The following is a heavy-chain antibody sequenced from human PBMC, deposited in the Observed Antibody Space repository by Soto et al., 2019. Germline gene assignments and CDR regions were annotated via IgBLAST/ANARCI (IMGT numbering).Heavy chain of an antibody. Sequence: SETLSLTCAVYNESCSDYYWPWVRQPPGKGLEWIGEINHSGSTNYNPSLKSRVTISVDASKNQFSLKVNSVTAADTALYFCARVYSTASYNWFDPWGQGTLVTVSS. CDR3: ARVYSTASYNWFDP. CDR1: NESCSDYY. J-gene: IGHJ5*02. V-gene: IGHV4-34*01. CDR2: INHSGST. D-gene: IGHD6-13*01.